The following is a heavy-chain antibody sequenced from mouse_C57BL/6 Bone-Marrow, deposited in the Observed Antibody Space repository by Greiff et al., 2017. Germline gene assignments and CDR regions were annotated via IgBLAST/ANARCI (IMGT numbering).Heavy chain of an antibody. CDR2: IYPRSGNT. CDR1: GYTFTSYG. CDR3: ARSGLITTVVATRFAY. V-gene: IGHV1-81*01. D-gene: IGHD1-1*01. Sequence: VQVVESGAELARPGASVKLSCKASGYTFTSYGISWVKQRTGQGLEWIGEIYPRSGNTYYNEKFKGKATLTADKSSSTAYMELRSLTSEDSAVYFCARSGLITTVVATRFAYWGQGTLVTVSA. J-gene: IGHJ3*01.